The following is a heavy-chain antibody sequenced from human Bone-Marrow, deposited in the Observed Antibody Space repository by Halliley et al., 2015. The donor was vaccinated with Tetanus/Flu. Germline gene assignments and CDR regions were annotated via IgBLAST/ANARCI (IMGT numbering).Heavy chain of an antibody. CDR3: AGEGGGGGEDNMSYRRY. J-gene: IGHJ4*02. D-gene: IGHD3-16*01. Sequence: QLVQSGAEVKKPGASVKVSCKASGYTFIKYFMHWVRQAPGQGLEWMGIIDPSGGGTTYAQQFKGKVTMTRDTSTTTVYMELNNGGWEETAGYCCAGEGGGGGEDNMSYRRYWGQGTLVTVSS. CDR1: GYTFIKYF. V-gene: IGHV1-46*01. CDR2: IDPSGGGT.